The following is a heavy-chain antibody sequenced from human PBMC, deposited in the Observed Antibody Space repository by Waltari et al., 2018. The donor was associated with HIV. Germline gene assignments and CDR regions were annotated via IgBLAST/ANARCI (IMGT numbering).Heavy chain of an antibody. CDR2: IYYRGST. Sequence: QLQLQESGPGLVKPSETLSLTCTVSGGSISSSGYYWGWIRQPPGKGLEWIGTIYYRGSTYYNPSLKSRVTISADTSKNQFSLKLSSVTAADTAVYYCARGASIGGWVRNDYWGQGTLVTVSS. V-gene: IGHV4-39*07. D-gene: IGHD6-6*01. CDR3: ARGASIGGWVRNDY. CDR1: GGSISSSGYY. J-gene: IGHJ4*02.